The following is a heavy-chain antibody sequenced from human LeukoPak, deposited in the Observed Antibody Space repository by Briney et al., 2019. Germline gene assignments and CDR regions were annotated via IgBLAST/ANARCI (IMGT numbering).Heavy chain of an antibody. CDR2: IGIGDDT. Sequence: GGSLRLSCAASGSTFRDYDMYWVRQVPGRGLEWVSAIGIGDDTHYPDSVKGRFTISRENAKNSLYLQMNTLRDGDTAVYYCIRGGIRVSGIDAFDIWGQGTMVTVSS. CDR3: IRGGIRVSGIDAFDI. CDR1: GSTFRDYD. D-gene: IGHD5/OR15-5a*01. J-gene: IGHJ3*02. V-gene: IGHV3-13*01.